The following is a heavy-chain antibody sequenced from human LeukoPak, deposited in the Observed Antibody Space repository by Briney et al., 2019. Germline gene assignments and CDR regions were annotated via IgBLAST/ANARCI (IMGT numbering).Heavy chain of an antibody. CDR1: GFTFSDYY. D-gene: IGHD5-12*01. Sequence: GGSLRLSCAAPGFTFSDYYMSWIRQAPGKGLEWVSYISSSGSTIYYADSVKGRFTISRDTSENTLSLQMNSLRAEDSAVYYCAAKGNGYTGTYVFAHWGRGTLVTVSS. CDR2: ISSSGSTI. J-gene: IGHJ4*02. CDR3: AAKGNGYTGTYVFAH. V-gene: IGHV3-11*04.